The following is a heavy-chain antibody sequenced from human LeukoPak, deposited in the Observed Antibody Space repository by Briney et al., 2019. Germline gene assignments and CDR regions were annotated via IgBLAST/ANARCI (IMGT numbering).Heavy chain of an antibody. CDR3: ARDSTYDSSGYSYYFDY. CDR2: ISSSSSYI. V-gene: IGHV3-21*01. J-gene: IGHJ4*02. D-gene: IGHD3-22*01. Sequence: GGSLRLSCAASGFTFSSYSMNWVRQAPGKGLEWVSSISSSSSYIYYADSVKGRFTISRDNTKNSLYLQMNSLRAEDTAVYYCARDSTYDSSGYSYYFDYWGQGTLVTVSS. CDR1: GFTFSSYS.